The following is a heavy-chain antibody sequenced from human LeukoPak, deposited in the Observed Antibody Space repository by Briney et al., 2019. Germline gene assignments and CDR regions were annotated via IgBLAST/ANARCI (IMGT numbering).Heavy chain of an antibody. J-gene: IGHJ6*02. Sequence: SQTLSLTCTVSGGSISSGGYYWSWIRQPPGKGLEWIGYIYHSGSTYYNPSLKSRVTISVDTSKNQFSLKLSSVTAADTAVYYCASGRQQLAHYGMDVWGQGTTVTVSS. V-gene: IGHV4-30-2*02. D-gene: IGHD6-13*01. CDR3: ASGRQQLAHYGMDV. CDR1: GGSISSGGYY. CDR2: IYHSGST.